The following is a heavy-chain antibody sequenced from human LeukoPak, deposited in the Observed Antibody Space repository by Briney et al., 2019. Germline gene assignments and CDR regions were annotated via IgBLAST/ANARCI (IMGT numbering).Heavy chain of an antibody. CDR1: GYTFTDYA. Sequence: GGSLRLSCAASGYTFTDYAMSWVRQAPGKGLEWVSGISGSGTTTYYADSMKGRSTMSRDNSKNTLYLQMNSLRAEDTAVYYCAKRVAASSGANDYWGQGTLVTVSS. CDR3: AKRVAASSGANDY. CDR2: ISGSGTTT. D-gene: IGHD5-18*01. J-gene: IGHJ4*02. V-gene: IGHV3-23*01.